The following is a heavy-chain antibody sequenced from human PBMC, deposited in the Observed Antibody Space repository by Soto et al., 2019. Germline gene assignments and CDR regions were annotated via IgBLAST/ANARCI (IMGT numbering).Heavy chain of an antibody. D-gene: IGHD4-17*01. Sequence: EVQLLESGGNLIQPGGSLRLSCAASGFTFRNYAMSWVRQAPGAGLEWVSGISGSGGRTYYADSVKGRFTISRDNSNNALFLQMYSLRAEDTALYYCAKDPNGDYVGAFDIWGRGTMVTVSS. CDR1: GFTFRNYA. J-gene: IGHJ3*02. V-gene: IGHV3-23*01. CDR2: ISGSGGRT. CDR3: AKDPNGDYVGAFDI.